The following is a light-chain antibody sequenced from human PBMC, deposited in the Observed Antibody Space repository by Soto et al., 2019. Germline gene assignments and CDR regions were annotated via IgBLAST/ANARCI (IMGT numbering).Light chain of an antibody. J-gene: IGKJ1*01. Sequence: AIQMTQSPSSLSASVGDRVTITCRASQGIRNDLGWYQQRPGKAPRLLIYAASSLQSGVPSRFSGSGSGTDFTLTISSLQPEDFATYYCLQDYNYPRTFGQGTKVEIK. CDR3: LQDYNYPRT. CDR1: QGIRND. CDR2: AAS. V-gene: IGKV1-6*01.